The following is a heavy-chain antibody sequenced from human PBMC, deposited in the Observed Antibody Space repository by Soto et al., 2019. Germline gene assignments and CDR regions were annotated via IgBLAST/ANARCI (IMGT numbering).Heavy chain of an antibody. V-gene: IGHV3-49*03. CDR1: GFTFGDYA. D-gene: IGHD6-13*01. Sequence: GSLRLSCTASGFTFGDYAMSWFRQAPGKGLEWVGFIRSKAYGGTTEYAASVKGRFTISRDDSKSIAYLQMNSLKTEDTAVYYCTRPLRIAAAGSAFDIWGQGTMVTVSS. J-gene: IGHJ3*02. CDR2: IRSKAYGGTT. CDR3: TRPLRIAAAGSAFDI.